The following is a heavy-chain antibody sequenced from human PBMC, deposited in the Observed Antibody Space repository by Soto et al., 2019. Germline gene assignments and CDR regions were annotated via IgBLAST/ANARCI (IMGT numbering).Heavy chain of an antibody. V-gene: IGHV4-34*01. Sequence: QVHLQQWGAGRLKPSGTLSLTCVLYGGSLDGYDWSWIRPSPGKGLEWIGEMHRSGSTKYNPSLNSRVSLLVDTSTKQFSLKLTSVTAADRGVYYCARGVDSWSGYLFWGQGTPVTVSS. CDR2: MHRSGST. CDR1: GGSLDGYD. D-gene: IGHD3-3*01. J-gene: IGHJ4*02. CDR3: ARGVDSWSGYLF.